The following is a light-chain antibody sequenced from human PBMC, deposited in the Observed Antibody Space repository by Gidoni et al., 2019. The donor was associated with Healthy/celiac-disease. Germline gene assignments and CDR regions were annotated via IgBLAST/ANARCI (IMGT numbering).Light chain of an antibody. V-gene: IGLV2-14*01. CDR2: EVS. CDR3: SSYTSSSTLV. J-gene: IGLJ1*01. CDR1: SSDVGGYNY. Sequence: QSALTQPASVSGSPGQSITISCTGTSSDVGGYNYVTWYQQNPGKAPKLMIYEVSNRPSGVSNRFSVSKSGNTASLTISVLQAEYEADYYCSSYTSSSTLVFGTGTKVTVL.